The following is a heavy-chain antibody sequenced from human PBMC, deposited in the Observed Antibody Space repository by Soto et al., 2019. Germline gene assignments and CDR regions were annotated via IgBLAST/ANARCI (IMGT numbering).Heavy chain of an antibody. CDR2: ISSSSSTI. D-gene: IGHD3-3*01. J-gene: IGHJ4*02. Sequence: EVQLVESGGGLVQPGGSLRLSCAASGFTFSSYSMNWVRQAPGKGLEWVSYISSSSSTIYYADSVKGRFTISRDNAKNSLYLQMNSLRDEDTAVYYCARVLNFWSGYHYEKVDYWGQGTLVTVSS. CDR3: ARVLNFWSGYHYEKVDY. CDR1: GFTFSSYS. V-gene: IGHV3-48*02.